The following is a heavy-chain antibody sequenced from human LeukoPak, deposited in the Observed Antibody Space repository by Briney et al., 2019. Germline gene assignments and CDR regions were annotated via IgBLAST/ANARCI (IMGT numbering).Heavy chain of an antibody. Sequence: SETLSLTCTVSGDSISRNYWSWIRKSPGRGLEWIGYIYYSGSTHYNPSLKSRVTMSIDTSKNKFSLKLSSATAADTAIYYCATTYSRSGDDWFDPWGQGILVTVSS. CDR2: IYYSGST. V-gene: IGHV4-59*01. CDR3: ATTYSRSGDDWFDP. J-gene: IGHJ5*02. D-gene: IGHD2-21*01. CDR1: GDSISRNY.